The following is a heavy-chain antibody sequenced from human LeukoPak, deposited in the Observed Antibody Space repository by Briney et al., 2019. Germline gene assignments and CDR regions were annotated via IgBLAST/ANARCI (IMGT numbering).Heavy chain of an antibody. Sequence: SETLFLTCSVSGASISGGTYYWGWIRQPPGKGLEWIGSIYYTGSTYDNPSLKSRVTISVDTSKNQFSLKLSSVTAADTAVYYCARRGGSGRAFDYWGQGTLVTVSS. J-gene: IGHJ4*02. V-gene: IGHV4-39*01. CDR2: IYYTGST. CDR1: GASISGGTYY. D-gene: IGHD1-26*01. CDR3: ARRGGSGRAFDY.